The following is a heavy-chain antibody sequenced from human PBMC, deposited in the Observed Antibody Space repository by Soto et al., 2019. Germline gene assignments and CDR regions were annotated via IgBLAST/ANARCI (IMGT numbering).Heavy chain of an antibody. CDR3: AGSPTISPRLNNWFDP. CDR2: VYYSGSI. D-gene: IGHD6-6*01. V-gene: IGHV4-59*01. Sequence: SETLSLTCTVSGGSISSYYWSWIRQPPGKGLEWIGHVYYSGSINYNPPLTSRVTISLDPSKNQFSLKLSSVTAADTAVYYCAGSPTISPRLNNWFDPWGQGTLVTVSS. J-gene: IGHJ5*02. CDR1: GGSISSYY.